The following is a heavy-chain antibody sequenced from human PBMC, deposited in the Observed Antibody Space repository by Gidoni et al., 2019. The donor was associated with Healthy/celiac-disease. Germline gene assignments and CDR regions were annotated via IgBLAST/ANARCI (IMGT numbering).Heavy chain of an antibody. CDR2: IYYSGGT. V-gene: IGHV4-59*01. D-gene: IGHD6-19*01. CDR3: ARGYSSGWYFMVDWFDP. Sequence: QVQLQESGPGLVKPSETLSLTCTVSGGSISSYYWSWIRQPPGKGLEWIGYIYYSGGTNSNPSLKRRVTISVDTSKNQFSLKLSSVTAADTAVYYWARGYSSGWYFMVDWFDPWGQGTLVTVSS. J-gene: IGHJ5*02. CDR1: GGSISSYY.